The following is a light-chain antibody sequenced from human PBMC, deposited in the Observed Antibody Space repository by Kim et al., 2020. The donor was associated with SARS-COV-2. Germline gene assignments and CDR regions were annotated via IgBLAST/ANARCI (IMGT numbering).Light chain of an antibody. CDR2: DVS. CDR3: ASHAGSDRVV. CDR1: SRDIGAYNY. Sequence: QSALTQPASVSGSPGQSITISCTGTSRDIGAYNYVSWYQQLPGTAPKLLIYDVSYRPSGIYSRFSGSKSASTASLTIFGLQREDEADYYCASHAGSDRVVFGGGTQLTVL. V-gene: IGLV2-14*03. J-gene: IGLJ2*01.